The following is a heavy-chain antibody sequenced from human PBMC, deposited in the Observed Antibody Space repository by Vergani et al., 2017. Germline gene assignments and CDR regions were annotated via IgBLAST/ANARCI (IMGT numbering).Heavy chain of an antibody. D-gene: IGHD2/OR15-2a*01. CDR3: AKDLGGCNSISCSYYMDV. CDR1: GDSISSGVYY. Sequence: QVQLQESGPGLVKPSQTLSLTCSVSGDSISSGVYYWNWIRQHPGKGLEWIGYIYSTGSTHHNPSLRRRINMSVDTSKNQFSLKLNSVTAADTAMYYCAKDLGGCNSISCSYYMDVWGKGTTVTV. V-gene: IGHV4-31*03. CDR2: IYSTGST. J-gene: IGHJ6*03.